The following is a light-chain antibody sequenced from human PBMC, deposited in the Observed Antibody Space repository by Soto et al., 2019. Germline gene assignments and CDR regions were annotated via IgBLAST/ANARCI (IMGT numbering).Light chain of an antibody. V-gene: IGKV3-20*01. CDR3: QQYGRSPGYT. J-gene: IGKJ2*01. CDR1: QSVSSSY. CDR2: GAS. Sequence: EIVLTQSPGTLSLSPGERATLSCRASQSVSSSYLAWYQQKPGQAPRLLIYGASSRATAIPDRFSGSGSGTDFTLIISRLEAEDFAVYYCQQYGRSPGYTFGQGTKLEIK.